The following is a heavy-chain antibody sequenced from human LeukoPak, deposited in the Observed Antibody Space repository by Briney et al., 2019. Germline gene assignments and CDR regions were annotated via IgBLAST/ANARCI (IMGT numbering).Heavy chain of an antibody. CDR3: ARADFIDAGPYLIGP. Sequence: ASVKVSCKTSGYSFTDYYIHWVRQAPGQGREWMGWINTKSGRTSSARKFQGRVTMTRDPSITTVYMDMAWLTSDDTAIYFCARADFIDAGPYLIGPWGQGTLVTVSS. CDR2: INTKSGRT. CDR1: GYSFTDYY. V-gene: IGHV1-2*02. D-gene: IGHD3-3*01. J-gene: IGHJ5*02.